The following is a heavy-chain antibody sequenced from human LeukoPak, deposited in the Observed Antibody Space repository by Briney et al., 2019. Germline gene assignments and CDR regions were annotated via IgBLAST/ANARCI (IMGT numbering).Heavy chain of an antibody. CDR2: ISISGGTT. Sequence: GGSLRLSCAASGFTFSNSAMSWVRQAPGKGLAWVSGISISGGTTYYAASVKGRFTISRDNSKNTVYLQLNSLRAEDTAVYYCAKEEVPNDYWGQGTLVTVSS. J-gene: IGHJ4*02. CDR3: AKEEVPNDY. V-gene: IGHV3-23*01. CDR1: GFTFSNSA. D-gene: IGHD1-1*01.